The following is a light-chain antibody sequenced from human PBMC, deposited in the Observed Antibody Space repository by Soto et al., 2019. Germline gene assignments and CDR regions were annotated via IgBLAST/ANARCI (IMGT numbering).Light chain of an antibody. V-gene: IGLV2-11*01. J-gene: IGLJ1*01. CDR1: SSDVGGYNY. CDR3: CSYAGSYSYV. CDR2: DVT. Sequence: QSVLTQPRSVSGSPGQSVTISCAGTSSDVGGYNYVSWYQQHPDKAPKLMIYDVTKRPSGVPNRFSGSKSGNRASLTISGLQAEDEADYYCCSYAGSYSYVFGVGTKLTVL.